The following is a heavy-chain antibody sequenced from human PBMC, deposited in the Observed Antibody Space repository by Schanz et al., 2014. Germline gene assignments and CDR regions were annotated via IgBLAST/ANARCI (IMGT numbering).Heavy chain of an antibody. CDR1: GFTFSSYS. J-gene: IGHJ4*02. CDR2: VPFDGSQK. V-gene: IGHV3-30*03. Sequence: VQLVESGGGLVQPGGSLRLSCTASGFTFSSYSMNWVRQAPGKGLEWVAFVPFDGSQKFYADSVKGRFTMSRDNAKNSVFLQMNSLRAEDTAVYYCVRDSFFAFDYWGQGTLVTVSS. D-gene: IGHD3-3*01. CDR3: VRDSFFAFDY.